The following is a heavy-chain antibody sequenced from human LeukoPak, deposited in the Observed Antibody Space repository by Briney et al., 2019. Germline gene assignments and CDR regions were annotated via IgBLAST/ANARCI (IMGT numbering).Heavy chain of an antibody. V-gene: IGHV3-7*05. CDR3: ARGAGRCGGDCKSRGES. CDR2: TNPDGSAK. D-gene: IGHD2-21*02. CDR1: GFTFSSYW. J-gene: IGHJ5*02. Sequence: GGSLRLSCATSGFTFSSYWMNWVRQAPGKGLECVAYTNPDGSAKNYVDSVKGRFTISRDNAKNSLYLQMNSLRAEDTAVYYCARGAGRCGGDCKSRGESWGQGTLVTVSS.